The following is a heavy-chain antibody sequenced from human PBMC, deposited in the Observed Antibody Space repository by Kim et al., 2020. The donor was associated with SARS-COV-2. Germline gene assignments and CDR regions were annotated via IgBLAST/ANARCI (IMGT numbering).Heavy chain of an antibody. J-gene: IGHJ4*02. Sequence: ASVKVSCKASGYTFTSYYMHWVRQAPGQGLEWMGIINPSGGSTSYAQKFQGRVTMTRDTSTSTVYMELSSLRSEDTAVYYCARDRGYIAAAGIGLHWGQGTLVTVSS. D-gene: IGHD6-13*01. V-gene: IGHV1-46*01. CDR3: ARDRGYIAAAGIGLH. CDR1: GYTFTSYY. CDR2: INPSGGST.